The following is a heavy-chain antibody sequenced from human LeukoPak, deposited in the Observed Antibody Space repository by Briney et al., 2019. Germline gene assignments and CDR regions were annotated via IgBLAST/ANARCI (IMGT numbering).Heavy chain of an antibody. CDR3: ARHKVAVPQGFDH. CDR1: DDSITNNFYF. V-gene: IGHV4-39*01. CDR2: IYYSGTA. Sequence: PSETLSLTCTVSDDSITNNFYFWGWIRQPPGTGLEWIVTIYYSGTAYYNPSLKSRVTISLDTSKNQFSLKLTSVTAADTAVYYCARHKVAVPQGFDHWGQGTLVTVSS. J-gene: IGHJ5*02. D-gene: IGHD6-19*01.